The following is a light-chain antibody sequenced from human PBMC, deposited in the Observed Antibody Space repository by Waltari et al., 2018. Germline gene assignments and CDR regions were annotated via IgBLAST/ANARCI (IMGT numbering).Light chain of an antibody. CDR1: QSVLYSSYNMKL. CDR3: QQFYTTPMFT. Sequence: DIVMTQSPDSLAVSLGERATINCRSSQSVLYSSYNMKLLAWYQQKSGQPPKLLIYWSSTRESGVPYRFSGSCSGTDFTLTISILQAEDVAFYYCQQFYTTPMFTFDQWTKLEIK. CDR2: WSS. J-gene: IGKJ2*01. V-gene: IGKV4-1*01.